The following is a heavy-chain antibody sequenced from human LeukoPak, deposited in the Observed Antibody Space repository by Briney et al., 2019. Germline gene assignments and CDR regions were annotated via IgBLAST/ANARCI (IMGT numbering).Heavy chain of an antibody. J-gene: IGHJ4*02. CDR1: GFTFSSYA. D-gene: IGHD3-10*01. Sequence: GGSLRLSCAASGFTFSSYAMHWVRQAPGKGLEWVAVISYDGSNKYYADSVKGRFTISRDNSKNTLYLQMNSLRAEDTAVYYCARAGREGYYFDYWGQGTLVTVSS. V-gene: IGHV3-30-3*01. CDR2: ISYDGSNK. CDR3: ARAGREGYYFDY.